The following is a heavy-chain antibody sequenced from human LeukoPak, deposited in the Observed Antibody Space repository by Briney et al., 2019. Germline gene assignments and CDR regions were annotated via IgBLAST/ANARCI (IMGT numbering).Heavy chain of an antibody. D-gene: IGHD3-9*01. V-gene: IGHV5-51*01. Sequence: GESLQISCKGSGYRFTSYWIGWVRQMPGKGLEWMGIIYPGDSDTRYSPSFQGQVTISADKSISTAYLQWSSLKASDTAMYYCARLSRVPGADWENWGQGTLVTVSS. CDR1: GYRFTSYW. J-gene: IGHJ4*02. CDR3: ARLSRVPGADWEN. CDR2: IYPGDSDT.